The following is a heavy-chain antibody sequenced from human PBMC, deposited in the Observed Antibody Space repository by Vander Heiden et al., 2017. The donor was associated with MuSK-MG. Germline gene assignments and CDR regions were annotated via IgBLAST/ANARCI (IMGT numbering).Heavy chain of an antibody. V-gene: IGHV3-48*04. Sequence: EVQLVQSGGGLIESGGSLTLSCAASGFKFSDWTMSWVRQAPGKGLEWISHISGGFAIKYHADSPMGRFTVSRDNAQSSVILQMSGLRGEDTAVYDCARDRGGGALDYWGQGVLVTVSS. J-gene: IGHJ4*02. CDR1: GFKFSDWT. D-gene: IGHD2-15*01. CDR2: ISGGFAIK. CDR3: ARDRGGGALDY.